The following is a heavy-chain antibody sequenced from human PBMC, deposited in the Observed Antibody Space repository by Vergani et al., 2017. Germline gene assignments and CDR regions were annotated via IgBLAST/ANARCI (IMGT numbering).Heavy chain of an antibody. CDR2: IWYDGSNK. CDR3: ARLSYCTSTSCSREFFPLYYYYGMDV. V-gene: IGHV3-33*08. D-gene: IGHD2-2*01. CDR1: GFTFSSYG. J-gene: IGHJ6*02. Sequence: VQLVESGGGLVQPGGSLRLSCAASGFTFSSYGMHWVRQAPGKGLEWVAVIWYDGSNKYYADSVKGRFTISRDNSKNTLYLQMNSLRAEDTAVYYCARLSYCTSTSCSREFFPLYYYYGMDVWGQGTTVTVSS.